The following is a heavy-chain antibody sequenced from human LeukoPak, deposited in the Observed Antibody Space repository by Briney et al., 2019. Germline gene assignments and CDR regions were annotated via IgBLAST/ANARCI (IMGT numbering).Heavy chain of an antibody. D-gene: IGHD6-13*01. J-gene: IGHJ4*02. CDR2: INPNSGGT. CDR1: GYTFTGYY. CDR3: ARAGYSSSWYAY. Sequence: ASVKVSCEASGYTFTGYYMHWVRQAPGQGLEWMGRINPNSGGTNYAQKFQGRVTMTRDTSISTAYMELSRLRSDDTAVYYCARAGYSSSWYAYWGQGTLVTVSS. V-gene: IGHV1-2*06.